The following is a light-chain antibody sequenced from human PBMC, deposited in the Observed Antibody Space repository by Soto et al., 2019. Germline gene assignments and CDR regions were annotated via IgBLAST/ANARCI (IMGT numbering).Light chain of an antibody. Sequence: QSALTQPASVSGSPGQSITISCTGTSSDVGSYNLVSWYQQHPGKAPKLMIYEVSKRPSGVSNRFSGSXXXNTASLXISGLQAEDEADYYCCSYAGSSTLVFGGGTKLTVL. V-gene: IGLV2-23*02. CDR2: EVS. CDR1: SSDVGSYNL. J-gene: IGLJ2*01. CDR3: CSYAGSSTLV.